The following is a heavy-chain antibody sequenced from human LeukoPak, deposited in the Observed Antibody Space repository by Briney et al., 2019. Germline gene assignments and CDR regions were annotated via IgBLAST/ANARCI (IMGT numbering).Heavy chain of an antibody. V-gene: IGHV4-61*08. Sequence: KPSETLSLTCTVSGGSISSGDYYWSWIRQPPGKGLEWIGYIYYSGSTNYNPSLKSRVTISVDTSKNQFSLKLSSVTAADTAVYYCARQYCSGGSCYLSGAFDIWGQGTMVTVSS. J-gene: IGHJ3*02. CDR1: GGSISSGDYY. CDR2: IYYSGST. D-gene: IGHD2-15*01. CDR3: ARQYCSGGSCYLSGAFDI.